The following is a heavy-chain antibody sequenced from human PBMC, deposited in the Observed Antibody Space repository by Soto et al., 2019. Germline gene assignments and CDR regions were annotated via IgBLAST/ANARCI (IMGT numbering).Heavy chain of an antibody. J-gene: IGHJ6*02. CDR2: ISYTGST. V-gene: IGHV4-59*01. Sequence: SETLSLTCTVSGDSIRSYYWSWIRQPPGKGLEWIGYISYTGSTHYNPSLKSRVTISADTSKNQFSLKLSSVTTADTALYYCAREGVAAPYYYYGMDVWGPGSTVTV. CDR1: GDSIRSYY. CDR3: AREGVAAPYYYYGMDV. D-gene: IGHD2-15*01.